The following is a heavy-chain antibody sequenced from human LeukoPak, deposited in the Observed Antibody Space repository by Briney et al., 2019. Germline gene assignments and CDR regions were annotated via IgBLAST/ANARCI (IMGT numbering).Heavy chain of an antibody. CDR3: ARKPHYYDSGCDLNYFDY. V-gene: IGHV1-46*01. J-gene: IGHJ4*02. CDR2: IIPSGGAT. Sequence: GASVKVSCKTSGYTFTNYYLHWVRQAPGQEPEWMGIIIPSGGATTYAQKFQRRVSMTRETSTNTVYMELSSLRSEDTAVYYCARKPHYYDSGCDLNYFDYWGQGALVTVSS. CDR1: GYTFTNYY. D-gene: IGHD3-10*01.